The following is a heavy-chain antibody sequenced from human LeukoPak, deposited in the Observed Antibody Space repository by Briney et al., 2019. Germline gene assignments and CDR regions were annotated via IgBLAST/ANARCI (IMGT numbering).Heavy chain of an antibody. CDR2: INWNGGST. CDR1: GFTFDDYG. V-gene: IGHV3-20*01. J-gene: IGHJ5*02. Sequence: GGSLRLSCAASGFTFDDYGMSWVRQAPGKGLEWVSGINWNGGSTGYADSVKGRFTISRDNAKNSLYLQMNSLRAEDTALYHCARVRRISAWFDPWGQGTLVTVSS. D-gene: IGHD2/OR15-2a*01. CDR3: ARVRRISAWFDP.